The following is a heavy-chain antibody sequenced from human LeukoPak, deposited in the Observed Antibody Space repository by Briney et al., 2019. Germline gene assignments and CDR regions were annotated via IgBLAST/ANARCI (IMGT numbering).Heavy chain of an antibody. Sequence: PGGSLRLSCAASGFMFTSYWMSWVRQAPGKGLEWVASINHDGSEKYYVDSVKGRFTISRDNAKNSLYLQMSSLRAEDTAVYHCAKVVVSTTNRFDPWGQGTLVTVSS. D-gene: IGHD5/OR15-5a*01. V-gene: IGHV3-7*05. CDR3: AKVVVSTTNRFDP. CDR1: GFMFTSYW. J-gene: IGHJ5*02. CDR2: INHDGSEK.